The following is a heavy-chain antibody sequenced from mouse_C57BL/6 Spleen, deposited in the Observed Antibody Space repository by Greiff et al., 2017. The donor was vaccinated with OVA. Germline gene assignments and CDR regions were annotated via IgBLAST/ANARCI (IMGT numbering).Heavy chain of an antibody. V-gene: IGHV14-1*01. Sequence: EVKLQQSGAELVRPGASVKLSCTASGFNIKDYYMHWVKQRPEQGLEWIGRIDPEDGDTEYAPKFQGKATMTADTSSNTAYLQLSSLTSEDTAVYYCTTSLITTVAPWFAYWGQGTLVTVSA. CDR3: TTSLITTVAPWFAY. CDR2: IDPEDGDT. J-gene: IGHJ3*01. CDR1: GFNIKDYY. D-gene: IGHD1-1*01.